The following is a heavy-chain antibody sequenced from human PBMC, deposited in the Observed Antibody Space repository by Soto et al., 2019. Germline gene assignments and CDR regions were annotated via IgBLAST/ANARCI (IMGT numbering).Heavy chain of an antibody. Sequence: GESLKISCALSGFTFSSHAMHWVRQAPGKGLEWVAVISSDGSIKNYGDSVKGRFTISRDDSQKKLYLQMNSLKTEDTAVYHCARELEWAFDDWGHGTLVTVSS. D-gene: IGHD3-3*01. V-gene: IGHV3-30*04. CDR1: GFTFSSHA. J-gene: IGHJ4*01. CDR2: ISSDGSIK. CDR3: ARELEWAFDD.